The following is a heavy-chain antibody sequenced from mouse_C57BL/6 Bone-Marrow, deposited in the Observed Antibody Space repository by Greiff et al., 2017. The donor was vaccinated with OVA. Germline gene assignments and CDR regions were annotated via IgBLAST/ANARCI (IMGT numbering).Heavy chain of an antibody. CDR2: ISDGGSYT. CDR3: ARDRY. CDR1: GFTFSSYA. J-gene: IGHJ2*01. V-gene: IGHV5-4*01. Sequence: EVQLKESGGGLVKPGGSLKLSCAASGFTFSSYAMSWVRQTPEKRLEWVATISDGGSYTYYPDNVKGRFTISRDNAKNNLYLQMSHLKSEDTAMYYCARDRYWGQGTTLTVSS.